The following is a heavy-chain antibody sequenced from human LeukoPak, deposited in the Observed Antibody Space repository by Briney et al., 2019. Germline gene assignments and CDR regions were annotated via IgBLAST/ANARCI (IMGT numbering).Heavy chain of an antibody. D-gene: IGHD3-3*01. V-gene: IGHV3-23*01. J-gene: IGHJ4*02. CDR2: ISSDGGNT. CDR3: ARGRYYFEY. CDR1: AFTFSSSA. Sequence: HTGGSLRLSCATSAFTFSSSAMSWVRQAPGKGLEWVSAISSDGGNTYYADSVKGRFSISRDNAKNMLYLQMNNLRAEDTAVYYCARGRYYFEYWGQGTLVTVSS.